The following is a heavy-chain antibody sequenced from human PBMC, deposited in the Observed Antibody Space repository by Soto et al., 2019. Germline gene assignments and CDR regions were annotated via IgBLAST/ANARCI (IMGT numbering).Heavy chain of an antibody. CDR2: ISSYSGDT. V-gene: IGHV1-18*04. CDR1: GYTFTTYD. Sequence: QLQLVQSGAEVKKPGASVKVSCRASGYTFTTYDISWVRQAPGQGLEWMGWISSYSGDTKYAQKFQGRVTMTRDTSTRTAYMELRSLRSDDTAVYYCAREAGYCTRTTCSHWFAPWVQGTLVTVSS. J-gene: IGHJ5*02. CDR3: AREAGYCTRTTCSHWFAP. D-gene: IGHD2-2*03.